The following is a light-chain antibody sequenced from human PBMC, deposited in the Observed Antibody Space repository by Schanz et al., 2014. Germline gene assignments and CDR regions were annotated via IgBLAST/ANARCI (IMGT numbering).Light chain of an antibody. V-gene: IGKV3-20*01. CDR1: QSVGSNY. CDR2: GAS. J-gene: IGKJ1*01. CDR3: QQYNIWPPVT. Sequence: EIVLTQSPARLSLSPGERATLSCRASQSVGSNYLAWYQQKPGQAPRLLIYGASNRATGIPDRFSGSGSGTEFTLTISSLQSEDCAVYYCQQYNIWPPVTFGQGTKVDIK.